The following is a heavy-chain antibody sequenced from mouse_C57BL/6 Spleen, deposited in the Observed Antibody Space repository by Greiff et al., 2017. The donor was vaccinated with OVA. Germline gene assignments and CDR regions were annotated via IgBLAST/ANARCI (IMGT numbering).Heavy chain of an antibody. CDR3: ARRYYGSSSRFYYLDY. Sequence: QVQLQQPGAELVTPGASVKMSCKASGYTFTSYWITWVKQRPGQGLEWIGDIYPGSGSANSNEKLESKATLTVDTTSNTAYMQLSSLTSEYSAVYYCARRYYGSSSRFYYLDYWGKGTTLTVSS. J-gene: IGHJ2*01. V-gene: IGHV1-55*01. CDR1: GYTFTSYW. CDR2: IYPGSGSA. D-gene: IGHD1-1*01.